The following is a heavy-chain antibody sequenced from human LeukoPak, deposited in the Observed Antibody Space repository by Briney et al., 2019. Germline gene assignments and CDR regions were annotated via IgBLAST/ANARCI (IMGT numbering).Heavy chain of an antibody. Sequence: SETLSLTCTVSGGSISNYYWTWIRQPPGKGLEWIGSIYYSGSTYYNPSLKSRVTISVDTSKNQFSLKLSSVTAADTAVYYCARLRGDLFDYWGQGTLVTVSS. V-gene: IGHV4-39*01. CDR1: GGSISNYY. J-gene: IGHJ4*02. D-gene: IGHD3-10*01. CDR2: IYYSGST. CDR3: ARLRGDLFDY.